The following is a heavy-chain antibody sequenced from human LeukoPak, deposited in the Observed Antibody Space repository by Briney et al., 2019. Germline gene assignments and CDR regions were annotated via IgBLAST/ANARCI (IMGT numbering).Heavy chain of an antibody. Sequence: GSLRLSCAASGFTFSSYTMNWVRQAPGKGLEWVSYISSSSNTISYAGPVKGRFTISRDNAKNSLYLQMNSLRAEDTAVYYCARNRWYAFDYWGQGTLATVSS. V-gene: IGHV3-48*01. D-gene: IGHD4-23*01. CDR1: GFTFSSYT. CDR3: ARNRWYAFDY. J-gene: IGHJ4*02. CDR2: ISSSSNTI.